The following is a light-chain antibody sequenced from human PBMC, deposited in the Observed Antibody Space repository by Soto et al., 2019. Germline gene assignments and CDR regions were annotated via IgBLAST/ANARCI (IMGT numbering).Light chain of an antibody. CDR3: CSYAGTYV. CDR2: DVS. Sequence: QSALTQPRSVSGSPGPSVTISCIGTSSDVGDYNYVSWYQQHPGKAPKLMIYDVSKRPSGVPDRFSGSKSGNTASLTISGLQAEDEADYYCCSYAGTYVFGTGTKVTVL. V-gene: IGLV2-11*01. J-gene: IGLJ1*01. CDR1: SSDVGDYNY.